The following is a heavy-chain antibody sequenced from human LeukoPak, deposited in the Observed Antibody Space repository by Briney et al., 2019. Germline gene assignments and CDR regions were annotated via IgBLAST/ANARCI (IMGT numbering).Heavy chain of an antibody. CDR3: ASSSSSSSYSPGDY. CDR2: ISYDGSNK. Sequence: GGSLRLSCAASGFTFTNYGMHWVRQAPGKGLEWVAVISYDGSNKYYADSVKGRFTISRDNSKNTLSLQMNSLRPEDTAVYYCASSSSSSSYSPGDYWGQGTLVTVSS. V-gene: IGHV3-30*03. CDR1: GFTFTNYG. D-gene: IGHD6-6*01. J-gene: IGHJ4*02.